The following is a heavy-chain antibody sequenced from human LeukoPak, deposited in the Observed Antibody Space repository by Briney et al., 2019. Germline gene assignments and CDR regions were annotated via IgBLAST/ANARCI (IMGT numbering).Heavy chain of an antibody. CDR3: VRSGYNWGFDY. V-gene: IGHV1-2*02. J-gene: IGHJ4*02. D-gene: IGHD1-1*01. CDR2: ISPNSGDT. CDR1: GYTFTGYH. Sequence: ASVKVSCKASGYTFTGYHMHWVRQAPGQGLEWMGWISPNSGDTDFAHKFQGRVTMTRDTSISTAYLELSRLRSDDTAVYSCVRSGYNWGFDYWGQGTLVTVSS.